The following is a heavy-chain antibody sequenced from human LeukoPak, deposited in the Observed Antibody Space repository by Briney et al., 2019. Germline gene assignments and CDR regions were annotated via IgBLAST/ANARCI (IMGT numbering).Heavy chain of an antibody. CDR1: GFTVSSNY. Sequence: GGSLRLSCAASGFTVSSNYMSWVRQAPGKGLEWVSVIYSGGSTYYADSVKGRFTISRDNSKNTLHLQMNSLRAEDTAVYYCARDRYSSSSWYRGYYYYYMDVWGKGTTVTISS. CDR2: IYSGGST. D-gene: IGHD6-13*01. CDR3: ARDRYSSSSWYRGYYYYYMDV. V-gene: IGHV3-53*01. J-gene: IGHJ6*03.